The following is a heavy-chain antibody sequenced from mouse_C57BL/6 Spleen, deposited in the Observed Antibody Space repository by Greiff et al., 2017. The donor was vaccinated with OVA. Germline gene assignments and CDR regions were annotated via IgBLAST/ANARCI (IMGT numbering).Heavy chain of an antibody. Sequence: LQQSGAELVRPGASVKMSCKASGYTFTSYNMHWVKQTPRQGLEWIGAIYPGNGDTSYNQKFKGKATLTVDKSSSTAYMQLSSLTSEDSAVYFCARVRWDGYYVWAMDDWGQGTSVTVSS. V-gene: IGHV1-12*01. CDR1: GYTFTSYN. CDR3: ARVRWDGYYVWAMDD. J-gene: IGHJ4*01. CDR2: IYPGNGDT. D-gene: IGHD2-3*01.